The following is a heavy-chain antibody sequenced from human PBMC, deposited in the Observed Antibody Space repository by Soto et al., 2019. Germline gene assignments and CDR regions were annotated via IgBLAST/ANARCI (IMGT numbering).Heavy chain of an antibody. CDR3: ARDRAPYSSNWYVPYDY. CDR1: GFTFSGYG. CDR2: ISHDGSNK. Sequence: GGSLRLSCAASGFTFSGYGMYWVRQAPGKGLEWVAVISHDGSNKYYADSVKGRFTLSRDNSKNTLYLQMNSLRAVDTAVYYCARDRAPYSSNWYVPYDYRGQGTLVTVSS. V-gene: IGHV3-30*03. J-gene: IGHJ4*02. D-gene: IGHD6-13*01.